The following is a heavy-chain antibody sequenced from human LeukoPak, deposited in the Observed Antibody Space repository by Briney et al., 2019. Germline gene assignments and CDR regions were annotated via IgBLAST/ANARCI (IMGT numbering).Heavy chain of an antibody. CDR3: ARDARHRDCSSTSCYRGWLDP. Sequence: SETLSLTSTVSGGSISSYYWSWIRQPAGRGLEWIGRICTIGSINSNPSLKSRVTMSVDTSKNQFSLKLSSVTAADTAVYYCARDARHRDCSSTSCYRGWLDPWGQGTLVTVSS. V-gene: IGHV4-4*07. CDR2: ICTIGSI. J-gene: IGHJ5*02. D-gene: IGHD2-2*01. CDR1: GGSISSYY.